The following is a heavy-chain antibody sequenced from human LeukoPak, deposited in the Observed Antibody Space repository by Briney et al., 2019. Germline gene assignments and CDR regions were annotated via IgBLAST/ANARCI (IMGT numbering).Heavy chain of an antibody. Sequence: GGSLRLSCAASGFTVSSNYMSWVRQAPGKGLEWVSVIYSDDNTYYADSVKGRFTISRDNSKNTLYLQMNSLRAEDTAVYYCASGMYSSSHDYWGQGTLVTVSS. CDR3: ASGMYSSSHDY. CDR2: IYSDDNT. J-gene: IGHJ4*02. D-gene: IGHD6-13*01. V-gene: IGHV3-66*01. CDR1: GFTVSSNY.